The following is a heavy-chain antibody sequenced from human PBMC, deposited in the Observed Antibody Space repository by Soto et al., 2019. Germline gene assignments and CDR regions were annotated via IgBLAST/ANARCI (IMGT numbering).Heavy chain of an antibody. D-gene: IGHD6-19*01. CDR2: INAGNGNT. V-gene: IGHV1-3*01. CDR1: GYTFTSYT. J-gene: IGHJ6*02. CDR3: SSSYSNGWYHYGMDV. Sequence: QVQLVQSGAEVKKPGASVKVSCKASGYTFTSYTMHWVRQAPGQRLEWMGWINAGNGNTKYSQKFQGRVTITRVTSASTDYMELSSLRSEDTPVYYCSSSYSNGWYHYGMDVWGQGTTVTVSS.